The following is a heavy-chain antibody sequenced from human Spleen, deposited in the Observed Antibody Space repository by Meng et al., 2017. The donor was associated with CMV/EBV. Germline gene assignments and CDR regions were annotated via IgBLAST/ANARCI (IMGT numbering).Heavy chain of an antibody. V-gene: IGHV3-30*04. Sequence: SCAASGLTFSSYAMHWVRQAPGKGLEWVAVISYDGSNKYYEDSVKGRFTISRDNSKNTLYLQMNSLRAEDTAVYYCARVQNFDRRSYFDYWGQGTLVTVSS. CDR1: GLTFSSYA. CDR3: ARVQNFDRRSYFDY. CDR2: ISYDGSNK. J-gene: IGHJ4*02. D-gene: IGHD2/OR15-2a*01.